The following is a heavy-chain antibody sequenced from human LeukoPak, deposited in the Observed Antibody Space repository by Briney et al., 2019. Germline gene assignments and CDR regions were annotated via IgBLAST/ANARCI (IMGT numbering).Heavy chain of an antibody. V-gene: IGHV3-53*01. D-gene: IGHD2-2*01. CDR3: VRERLGYCSSTSCSNYMDV. Sequence: GGSLRLSCAASGFTVSSNYMSWVRQAPGKGLEWVSVIYSGGSTYYADSVKGRFTISRDNSKNTLYLQMNSLRAEDTAGHYCVRERLGYCSSTSCSNYMDVWGKGTTVTVSS. CDR1: GFTVSSNY. J-gene: IGHJ6*03. CDR2: IYSGGST.